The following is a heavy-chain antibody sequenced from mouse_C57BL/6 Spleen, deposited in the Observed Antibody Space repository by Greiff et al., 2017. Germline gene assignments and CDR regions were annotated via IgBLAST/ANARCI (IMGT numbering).Heavy chain of an antibody. V-gene: IGHV6-3*01. CDR1: GFTFSNYW. J-gene: IGHJ3*01. CDR2: IRLKSDNYAT. CDR3: TQEGGFAY. Sequence: EVKVVESGGGLVQPGGSMKLSCVASGFTFSNYWMNWVRQSPEKGLEWVAQIRLKSDNYATHYAESVKGRFTISRDDSKSSVYLQMNNLRAEDTGIYYCTQEGGFAYWGQGTLVTVSA.